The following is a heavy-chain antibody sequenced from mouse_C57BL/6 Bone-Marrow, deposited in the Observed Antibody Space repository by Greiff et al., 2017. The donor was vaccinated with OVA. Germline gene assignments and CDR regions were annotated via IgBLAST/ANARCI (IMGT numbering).Heavy chain of an antibody. Sequence: VQLQQSGAELVRPGTSVKMSCKASGYTFTNYWIGWAKQRPGHGLEWIGDIYPGGGSTNYNEKFKGKATLTADKSSSPAYMQFSSLTSEDSAIYYCARRSYYDYDDWYFDVWGTGTTVTVSS. CDR3: ARRSYYDYDDWYFDV. J-gene: IGHJ1*03. CDR2: IYPGGGST. CDR1: GYTFTNYW. V-gene: IGHV1-63*01. D-gene: IGHD2-4*01.